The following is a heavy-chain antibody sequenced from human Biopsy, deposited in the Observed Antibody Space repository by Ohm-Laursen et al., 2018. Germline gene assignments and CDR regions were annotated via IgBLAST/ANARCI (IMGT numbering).Heavy chain of an antibody. D-gene: IGHD4/OR15-4a*01. Sequence: SLRLSCAASGFTLSDHNMDWVRLAPGKGLEWVGRTRNNGKTYTKEYAASVKGRFTISRDDSKNSVYLQMNSLKTEDTAVYYCGSAATFGASHHWPHFWGQGTLVTVSS. J-gene: IGHJ4*02. CDR1: GFTLSDHN. V-gene: IGHV3-72*01. CDR2: TRNNGKTYTK. CDR3: GSAATFGASHHWPHF.